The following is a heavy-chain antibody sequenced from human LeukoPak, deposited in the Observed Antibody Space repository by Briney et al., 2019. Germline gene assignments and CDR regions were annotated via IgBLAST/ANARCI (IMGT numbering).Heavy chain of an antibody. V-gene: IGHV4-31*03. CDR1: GGSISSGGYY. CDR3: ARRVHGEAHRHDP. D-gene: IGHD4-17*01. CDR2: IYYSGST. J-gene: IGHJ5*02. Sequence: PSQTLSLTCTVSGGSISSGGYYWSWIRQHPGKGLEWIGYIYYSGSTYYNPSLKSRVTISVDTSKNQFSLKLSSVTAADTAVYHCARRVHGEAHRHDPWGQGTLVTVSS.